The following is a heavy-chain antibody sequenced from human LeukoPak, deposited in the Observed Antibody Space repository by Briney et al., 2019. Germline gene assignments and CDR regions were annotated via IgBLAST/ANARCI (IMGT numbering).Heavy chain of an antibody. J-gene: IGHJ4*02. CDR3: ARCIVGAIDY. V-gene: IGHV4-34*01. CDR2: INHSGST. Sequence: SETLSLTCAVYGGSFSGYYWSWIRQPPGKGLEWIGEINHSGSTNYNPSLRSRVTISVDTSKNQFSLKLSSVTAADTAVYYCARCIVGAIDYWGQGTLVTVSS. CDR1: GGSFSGYY. D-gene: IGHD1-26*01.